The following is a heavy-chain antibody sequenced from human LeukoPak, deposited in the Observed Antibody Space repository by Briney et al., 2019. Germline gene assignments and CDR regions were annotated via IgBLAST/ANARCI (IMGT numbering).Heavy chain of an antibody. CDR1: GGSISSSSYY. Sequence: SETLSLTCTVSGGSISSSSYYWGWIRQPPGKGLEWIGSIYYSGNTYYDPSLKSRVTISVDTSKNQFSLELNSVTAADTAVYYCARHATVTSFTFAHWGQGTLVTVSS. J-gene: IGHJ4*02. D-gene: IGHD4-17*01. CDR2: IYYSGNT. CDR3: ARHATVTSFTFAH. V-gene: IGHV4-39*01.